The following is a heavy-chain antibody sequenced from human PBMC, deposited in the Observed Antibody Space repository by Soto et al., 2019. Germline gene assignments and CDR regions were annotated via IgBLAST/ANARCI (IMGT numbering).Heavy chain of an antibody. J-gene: IGHJ5*02. V-gene: IGHV4-39*01. CDR1: GGSITSSSYY. CDR3: ATQEVGGSYVYTFDP. Sequence: QLHLRESGPGLVKPSETLSLTCTVSGGSITSSSYYWGWIRQPPGKGLEWIGSIYYSGSTYYNPSLKRRVTISVDTSKNQSSLKLSSVTAADTAVYYCATQEVGGSYVYTFDPWGQGTLVTVSS. D-gene: IGHD1-26*01. CDR2: IYYSGST.